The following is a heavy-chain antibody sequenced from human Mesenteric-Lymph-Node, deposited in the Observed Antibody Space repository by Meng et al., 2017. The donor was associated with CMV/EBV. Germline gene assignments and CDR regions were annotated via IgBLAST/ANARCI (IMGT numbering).Heavy chain of an antibody. D-gene: IGHD3-3*01. CDR2: MYWNDDK. Sequence: VGVGWIRKRPGKGLEGVALMYWNDDKRYRQSLKSRRSITKENSKNQVVLTMTNMDPVDTATYYCAHSQQLTYYDFWSGYFVNWFDPWGQGTLVTVSS. CDR3: AHSQQLTYYDFWSGYFVNWFDP. J-gene: IGHJ5*02. CDR1: VG. V-gene: IGHV2-5*01.